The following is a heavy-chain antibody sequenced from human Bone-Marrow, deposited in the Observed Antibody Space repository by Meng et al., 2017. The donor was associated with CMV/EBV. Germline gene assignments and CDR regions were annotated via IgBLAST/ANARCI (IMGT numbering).Heavy chain of an antibody. Sequence: ASVKVSCKASGYTFTGYYMHWVRQAPGQGLEWMGWINPNSGGTNYAQKFQGRVTMTRDTSISTAYMELSSLRSEDTAVYYCAREEYCSSTSCYTPLYYYYGMDVWGQGTTVTVSS. J-gene: IGHJ6*02. CDR3: AREEYCSSTSCYTPLYYYYGMDV. D-gene: IGHD2-2*02. CDR2: INPNSGGT. CDR1: GYTFTGYY. V-gene: IGHV1-2*02.